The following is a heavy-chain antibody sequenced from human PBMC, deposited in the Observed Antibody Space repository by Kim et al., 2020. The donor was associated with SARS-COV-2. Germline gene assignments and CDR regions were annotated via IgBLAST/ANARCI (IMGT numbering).Heavy chain of an antibody. V-gene: IGHV3-64D*09. Sequence: GGSLRLSCSASGFTFSSYAMHWVRQAPGKGLEYVSAISSNGGSTYYADSVKGRFTISRDNSKNTLYLQMSSLRAEDTAVYYCVKAELLRYFDWLLSGDAFDIWGQGTMVTVSS. CDR2: ISSNGGST. CDR3: VKAELLRYFDWLLSGDAFDI. D-gene: IGHD3-9*01. J-gene: IGHJ3*02. CDR1: GFTFSSYA.